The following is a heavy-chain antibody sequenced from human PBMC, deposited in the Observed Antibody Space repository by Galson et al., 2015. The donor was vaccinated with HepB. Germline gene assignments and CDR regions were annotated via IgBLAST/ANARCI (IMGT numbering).Heavy chain of an antibody. J-gene: IGHJ4*02. CDR1: GFTFSSYS. CDR3: VKDRGVRGVIIYYFEY. V-gene: IGHV3-48*04. Sequence: SLRLSCAASGFTFSSYSMNWVRQAPGKGLEWVSYISSSSSTIYYADSVKGRFTISRDNAKNSLYLQMSSLRAEDTAVYYCVKDRGVRGVIIYYFEYWGQGTLVTVSS. D-gene: IGHD3-10*01. CDR2: ISSSSSTI.